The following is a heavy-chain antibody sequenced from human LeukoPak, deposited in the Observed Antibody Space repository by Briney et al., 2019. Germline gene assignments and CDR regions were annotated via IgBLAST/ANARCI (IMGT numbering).Heavy chain of an antibody. CDR1: GVSISRFY. J-gene: IGHJ4*02. Sequence: SESLSLTCTTSGVSISRFYWSWVRQPPGKGLEWIGNIYSGVPTYFSPSLKSRVIISVDTSNNQFSLNLTSVTAADTAMYYCVQTTGWPGFDYWGQGILVTVSS. CDR2: IYSGVPT. CDR3: VQTTGWPGFDY. V-gene: IGHV4-4*09. D-gene: IGHD1-1*01.